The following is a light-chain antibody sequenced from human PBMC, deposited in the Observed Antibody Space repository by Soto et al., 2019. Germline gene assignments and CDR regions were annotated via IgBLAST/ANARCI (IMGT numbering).Light chain of an antibody. CDR3: QQYSSYSYT. Sequence: DIPLTQSPSTLSASVGDRVTITCRASQSVSIWLAWYRQKPGKAPEVLVWDASSLQRGVPSRFSGSGSGTEFTLTISSLQPDDFATYYCQQYSSYSYTFGQGTKLETK. CDR2: DAS. J-gene: IGKJ2*01. CDR1: QSVSIW. V-gene: IGKV1-5*01.